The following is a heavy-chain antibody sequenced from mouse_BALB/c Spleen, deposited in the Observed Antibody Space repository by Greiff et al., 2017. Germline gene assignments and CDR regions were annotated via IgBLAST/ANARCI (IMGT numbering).Heavy chain of an antibody. Sequence: EVHLVESGGGLVKPGGSLKLSCAASGFTFSSYAMSWVRQSPEKRLEWVAEISSGGSYTYYPDTVTGRFTISRDNAKNTLYLEMSSLRSEDTAMYYCAREPLYYYGSSYFDYWGQGTTLTVSS. V-gene: IGHV5-9-4*01. CDR2: ISSGGSYT. D-gene: IGHD1-1*01. CDR3: AREPLYYYGSSYFDY. J-gene: IGHJ2*01. CDR1: GFTFSSYA.